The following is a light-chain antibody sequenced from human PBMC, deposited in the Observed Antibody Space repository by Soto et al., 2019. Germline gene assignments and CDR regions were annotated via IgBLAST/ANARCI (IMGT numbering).Light chain of an antibody. CDR2: DAS. CDR3: QQRYNFLT. V-gene: IGKV3-11*01. CDR1: QRVSRY. J-gene: IGKJ4*01. Sequence: EIVLTQSPGTLSLSPGERATLSCRARQRVSRYLAWYQHKPGQAPMLLIYDASHRATGIPARFSGSGSGTDFTLTISSLEPEDFAVYYCQQRYNFLTLGAGTQVEI.